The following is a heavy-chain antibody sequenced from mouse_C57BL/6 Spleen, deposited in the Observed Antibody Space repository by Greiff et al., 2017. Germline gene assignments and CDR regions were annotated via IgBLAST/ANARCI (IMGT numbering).Heavy chain of an antibody. Sequence: VKLMESGAELVKPGASVKISCKASGYAFSSYWMNWVKQRPGKGLEWIGQIYPGDGDTNYNGKFKGKATLTADKSSSTAYMQLSSLTSEDSAVYFCARSGGSSYYFDYWGQGTTLTVSS. CDR1: GYAFSSYW. D-gene: IGHD1-1*01. J-gene: IGHJ2*01. V-gene: IGHV1-80*01. CDR3: ARSGGSSYYFDY. CDR2: IYPGDGDT.